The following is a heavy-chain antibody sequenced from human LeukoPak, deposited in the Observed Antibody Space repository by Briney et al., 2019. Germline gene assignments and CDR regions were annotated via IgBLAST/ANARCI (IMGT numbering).Heavy chain of an antibody. CDR1: GYTFTSYA. J-gene: IGHJ3*02. D-gene: IGHD2-21*02. Sequence: ASVKVSCKASGYTFTSYAISWVRQAPGQGLEWMGRIIPILGIANYAQKFQGRVTITADKSTSTAYMELSSLRSEDTAVYYCARDLWAYCGGDCYWGNAFDIWGQGTMVTVSS. V-gene: IGHV1-69*04. CDR2: IIPILGIA. CDR3: ARDLWAYCGGDCYWGNAFDI.